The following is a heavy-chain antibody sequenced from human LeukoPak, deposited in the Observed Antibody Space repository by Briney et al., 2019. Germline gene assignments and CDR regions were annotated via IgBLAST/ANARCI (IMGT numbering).Heavy chain of an antibody. V-gene: IGHV4-34*01. D-gene: IGHD6-19*01. CDR2: INHSEST. Sequence: SENLSLTCAVDGGSFSGYYWSWIRKPQGKGLERIGEINHSESTNYNPSLKSRVTISVDTSKNQFSLKLRSVTAADTAVFYCARGAQQWNYYYYYMDVWGKGTTVTVSS. J-gene: IGHJ6*03. CDR3: ARGAQQWNYYYYYMDV. CDR1: GGSFSGYY.